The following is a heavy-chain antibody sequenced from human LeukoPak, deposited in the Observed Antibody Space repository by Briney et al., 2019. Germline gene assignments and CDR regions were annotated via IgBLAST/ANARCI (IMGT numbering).Heavy chain of an antibody. CDR1: GFTFSSYW. Sequence: AGGSLRLSCAASGFTFSSYWMSWVRQAPGKGLEWVANIKEDGSEKYYVDSVKGRFTISRDNAKNSLYLQINNLRAEDTAVYYCARGQYDFWSGYYYFDYWGQGTLVTVSS. V-gene: IGHV3-7*03. J-gene: IGHJ4*02. CDR2: IKEDGSEK. CDR3: ARGQYDFWSGYYYFDY. D-gene: IGHD3-3*01.